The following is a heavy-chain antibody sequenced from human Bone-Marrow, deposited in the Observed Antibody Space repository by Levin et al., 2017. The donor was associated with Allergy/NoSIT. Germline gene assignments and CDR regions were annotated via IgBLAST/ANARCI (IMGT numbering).Heavy chain of an antibody. D-gene: IGHD4/OR15-4a*01. CDR1: GGTFGTCS. CDR2: IVPVLGTT. J-gene: IGHJ4*02. Sequence: SVKVSCKASGGTFGTCSYNWIRQAPGQGLEWMGRIVPVLGTTNDAQLFQGRVTMTADTSTSTAYMELSSLKSDDTAIYFCARDLNYGDNTFDFWGQGTLVTVSS. V-gene: IGHV1-69*08. CDR3: ARDLNYGDNTFDF.